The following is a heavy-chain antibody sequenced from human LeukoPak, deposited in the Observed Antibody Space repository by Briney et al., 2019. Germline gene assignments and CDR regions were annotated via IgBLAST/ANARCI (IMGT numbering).Heavy chain of an antibody. D-gene: IGHD6-13*01. J-gene: IGHJ4*02. Sequence: GGSLRLSCAGSGFICSSYSMSWVRQAPGKGLEVVSSISSSSRFIYYADSVKGRFTISRDNAKKSLSPQKNSLRAGDTAVYYCESRYSRSWYLDWGQGPLVPVSS. CDR3: ESRYSRSWYLD. CDR2: ISSSSRFI. V-gene: IGHV3-21*01. CDR1: GFICSSYS.